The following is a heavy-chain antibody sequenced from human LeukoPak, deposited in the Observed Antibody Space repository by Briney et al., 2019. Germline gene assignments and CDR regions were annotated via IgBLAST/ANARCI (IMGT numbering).Heavy chain of an antibody. Sequence: PGGSLRLSCAASGFTFSSYAMHWVRQAPGKGLVWVSRINSDGSSTSYADSVKGRFTISRDNAKNTLYLQMNSLRAEDTAVYYCARDPNYYGSGSYLNYWGQGTLVTVSS. CDR3: ARDPNYYGSGSYLNY. J-gene: IGHJ4*02. V-gene: IGHV3-74*01. CDR1: GFTFSSYA. CDR2: INSDGSST. D-gene: IGHD3-10*01.